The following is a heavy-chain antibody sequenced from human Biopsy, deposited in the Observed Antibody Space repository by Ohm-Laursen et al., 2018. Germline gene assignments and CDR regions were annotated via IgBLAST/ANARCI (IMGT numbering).Heavy chain of an antibody. CDR2: ISETSSHI. J-gene: IGHJ6*02. D-gene: IGHD6-6*01. V-gene: IGHV3-21*01. CDR3: ARDSSRRAREGGMDV. CDR1: GFTFGHYA. Sequence: SLRLSCAASGFTFGHYAMHWVRPAPGKGPGGISNISETSSHIYDADSVRGRFTVARDIAKNSLYLQLNSLRVEDTAVYYCARDSSRRAREGGMDVWGQGTTVTVSS.